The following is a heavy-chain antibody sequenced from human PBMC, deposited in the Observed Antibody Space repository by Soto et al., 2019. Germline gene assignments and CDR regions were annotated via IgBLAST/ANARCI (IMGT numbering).Heavy chain of an antibody. D-gene: IGHD6-19*01. V-gene: IGHV6-1*01. Sequence: SQTLSLTCAISGDSVSSNTAAWNWIRSSPSRGIEWLGRTYYRSNWRHDYAVSVKSRITVNPDTSKNHFSLQLNSVTPDATAVYYCARGVAGSGFDLWGQGTLVTVSS. CDR3: ARGVAGSGFDL. J-gene: IGHJ4*02. CDR2: TYYRSNWRH. CDR1: GDSVSSNTAA.